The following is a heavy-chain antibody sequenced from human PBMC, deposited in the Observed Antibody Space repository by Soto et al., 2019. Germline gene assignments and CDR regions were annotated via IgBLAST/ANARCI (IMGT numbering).Heavy chain of an antibody. D-gene: IGHD6-19*01. CDR2: ISAYNGNT. CDR3: ARDSRIAVAGNDAFDI. CDR1: GYTFTIYG. V-gene: IGHV1-18*01. Sequence: ASVKVSCKASGYTFTIYGISWVRQAPGQGLEWMGWISAYNGNTNYAQKLQGRVTMTTDTSTSTAYMELRSLRSDDTAVYYCARDSRIAVAGNDAFDIWGQGTMVTVSS. J-gene: IGHJ3*02.